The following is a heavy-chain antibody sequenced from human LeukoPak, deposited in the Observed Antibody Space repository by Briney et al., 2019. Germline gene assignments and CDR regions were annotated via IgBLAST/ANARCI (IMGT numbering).Heavy chain of an antibody. D-gene: IGHD6-19*01. Sequence: GGSLRLSCEVSGFTLSSFWMHWVRQVPGQGLLWVSRMTIDGDVTYADSVKGRFTMSRDNAKNTLFLQMNRLTTDDTAIYFCVRVLTTIGGGWYGDAFDHWGQGAVVTVSS. J-gene: IGHJ3*01. CDR3: VRVLTTIGGGWYGDAFDH. CDR2: MTIDGDVT. V-gene: IGHV3-74*03. CDR1: GFTLSSFW.